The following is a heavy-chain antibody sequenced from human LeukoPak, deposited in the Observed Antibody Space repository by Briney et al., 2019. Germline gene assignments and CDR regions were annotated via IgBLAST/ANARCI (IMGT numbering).Heavy chain of an antibody. CDR3: ARDQHSIAVAPDY. CDR2: IKQDGSEK. Sequence: PGGSLRLSCAASGFTFSSYWMSWVRQAPGKGLEWAANIKQDGSEKYYVDSVKGRFTISRDNAKNSLYLQMNSPRAEDTAVYCCARDQHSIAVAPDYWGQGTLVTVSS. D-gene: IGHD6-19*01. V-gene: IGHV3-7*01. CDR1: GFTFSSYW. J-gene: IGHJ4*02.